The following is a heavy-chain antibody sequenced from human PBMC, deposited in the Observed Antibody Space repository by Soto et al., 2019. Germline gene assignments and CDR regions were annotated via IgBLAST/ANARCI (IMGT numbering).Heavy chain of an antibody. Sequence: QVQLVQSGAEVKKPGASVKVSCKASGYTFTSYGISWVRQAPGQGLEWMGWISAYNGNTNYAQKLQGRVTLTTDTSTSTAYMELRSLRSDDRAVYYCASHHDYGDYVSTGDYWGQGSLVTVSS. CDR2: ISAYNGNT. CDR3: ASHHDYGDYVSTGDY. V-gene: IGHV1-18*01. J-gene: IGHJ4*02. D-gene: IGHD4-17*01. CDR1: GYTFTSYG.